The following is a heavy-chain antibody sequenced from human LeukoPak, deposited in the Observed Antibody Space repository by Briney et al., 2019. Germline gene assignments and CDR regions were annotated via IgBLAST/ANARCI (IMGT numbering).Heavy chain of an antibody. J-gene: IGHJ4*02. D-gene: IGHD1-26*01. CDR2: IYYSGST. V-gene: IGHV4-39*01. CDR1: GGSISSSSYY. Sequence: SETLSLTCTVSGGSISSSSYYWGWIRQPPGKGLEWIGSIYYSGSTYYNPSLKSRVTISVDTSKNQFSLKLSSVTAADTAVYYCARPGGGSYYGLDYWGQGTLVTVSS. CDR3: ARPGGGSYYGLDY.